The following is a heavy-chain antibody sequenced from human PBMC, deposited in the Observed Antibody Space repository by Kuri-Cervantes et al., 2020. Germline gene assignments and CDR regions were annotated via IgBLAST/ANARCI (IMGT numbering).Heavy chain of an antibody. Sequence: GGSLRLSCAASGFTFSSYAMHWVRQAPGKGLEWVAVISYDGSNKYYADSVKGRFTISRDNSKNTLYLHMNSLRAEDTAVYYCAKDRSSSWAFDYWGQGTRVTVSS. J-gene: IGHJ4*02. V-gene: IGHV3-30-3*01. CDR2: ISYDGSNK. CDR3: AKDRSSSWAFDY. D-gene: IGHD6-13*01. CDR1: GFTFSSYA.